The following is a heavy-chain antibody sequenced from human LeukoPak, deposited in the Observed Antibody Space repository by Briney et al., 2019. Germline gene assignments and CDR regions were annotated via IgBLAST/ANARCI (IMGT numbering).Heavy chain of an antibody. D-gene: IGHD3-3*01. CDR2: IKQDGSEK. V-gene: IGHV3-7*01. CDR1: GFTFSSYW. CDR3: ARDVDRNLRFLDHFDY. Sequence: GGSLRLSCAASGFTFSSYWMSWVRQAPGKGLEWVANIKQDGSEKYYVDSVKGRFTISRDNAKNSLYLQMNSLRAEDTAVYYCARDVDRNLRFLDHFDYWGQGTLVTVSS. J-gene: IGHJ4*02.